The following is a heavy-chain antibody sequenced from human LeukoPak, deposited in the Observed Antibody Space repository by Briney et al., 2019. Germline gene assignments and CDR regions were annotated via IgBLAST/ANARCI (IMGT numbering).Heavy chain of an antibody. J-gene: IGHJ3*02. Sequence: PGGPLRLSCAASGFTFSSYEMNWVRQAPGKGLEWVSCISSSGSTIYYADSVKGRFTISRDNAKNSLYLQMNSLRAEDTAVYYCARSLRRDCDSTSCWAALDIWGQGTMVTVSS. D-gene: IGHD2-2*01. V-gene: IGHV3-48*03. CDR1: GFTFSSYE. CDR3: ARSLRRDCDSTSCWAALDI. CDR2: ISSSGSTI.